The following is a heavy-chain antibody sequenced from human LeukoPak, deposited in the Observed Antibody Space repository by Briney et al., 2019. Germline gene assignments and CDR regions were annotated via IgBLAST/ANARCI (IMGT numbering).Heavy chain of an antibody. CDR1: GFTFNNYW. CDR2: IKQDGGEK. CDR3: ARPSRGSTPDY. V-gene: IGHV3-7*04. D-gene: IGHD1-26*01. J-gene: IGHJ4*02. Sequence: GGSLRLSCAASGFTFNNYWMSWVRQAPGKGLECVANIKQDGGEKFYVDSVKGRFTISRDNAKNSLYLQMNSLRAEDTAVYYCARPSRGSTPDYWGQGTLVTVSS.